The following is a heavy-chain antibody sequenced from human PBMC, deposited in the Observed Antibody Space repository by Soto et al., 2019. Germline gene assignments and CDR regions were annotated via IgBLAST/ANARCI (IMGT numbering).Heavy chain of an antibody. D-gene: IGHD2-2*01. V-gene: IGHV3-23*01. CDR1: GFTFSSYA. Sequence: GGSLRLSCAASGFTFSSYAMSWVRQAPGKGLEWVSAISGSGGSTYYADSVKGRFTISRDNSKNTLYLQMNSLRAEDTAVYYCAKDRDGPAAIYNWFDPWGQGTLVTVSS. CDR3: AKDRDGPAAIYNWFDP. CDR2: ISGSGGST. J-gene: IGHJ5*02.